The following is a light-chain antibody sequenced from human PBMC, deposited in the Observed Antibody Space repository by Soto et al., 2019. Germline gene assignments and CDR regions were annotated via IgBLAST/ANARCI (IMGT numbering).Light chain of an antibody. CDR2: AAS. Sequence: EIALAQSPGTLSLSPGERATISCRASQSFFNNYLAWYQQKPGQAPRLLIYAASSRATDIPDRVSGIGSGTDFTLTISRLEPEDFAVYYCQQFSSYPLTFGGGTKVDIK. V-gene: IGKV3-20*01. J-gene: IGKJ4*01. CDR1: QSFFNNY. CDR3: QQFSSYPLT.